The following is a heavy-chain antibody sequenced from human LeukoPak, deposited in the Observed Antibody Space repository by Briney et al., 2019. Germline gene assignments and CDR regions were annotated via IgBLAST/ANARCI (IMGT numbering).Heavy chain of an antibody. CDR2: IWYDGSCK. CDR1: GFTFSSYG. CDR3: ARDFELSH. V-gene: IGHV3-33*01. D-gene: IGHD3-16*02. Sequence: PGRSLRLSCAASGFTFSSYGMHWVRQAPGKGLEWVALIWYDGSCKHYADSVRGRFTISRDNSKNTLYLQMNSLRAEDTAVYYCARDFELSHWGQGTLVTVSS. J-gene: IGHJ4*02.